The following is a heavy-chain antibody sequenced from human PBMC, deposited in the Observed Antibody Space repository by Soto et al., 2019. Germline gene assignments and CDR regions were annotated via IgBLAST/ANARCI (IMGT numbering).Heavy chain of an antibody. V-gene: IGHV4-39*01. CDR3: ARVETALALWRSHFEF. CDR1: GASVGSRSHS. Sequence: SETLSLTCTVSGASVGSRSHSWAWFRQPPGKGLEWIGNIDSSEITEFSPSLRSRLSMSVDASANQFFLNLKSVTAQDTAVYFCARVETALALWRSHFEFWGRGVLVTVSS. D-gene: IGHD5-18*01. J-gene: IGHJ4*02. CDR2: IDSSEIT.